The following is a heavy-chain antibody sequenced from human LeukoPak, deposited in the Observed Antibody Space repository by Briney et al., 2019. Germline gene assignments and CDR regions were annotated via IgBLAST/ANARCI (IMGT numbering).Heavy chain of an antibody. Sequence: GGSLRLSCAASGFTFSSYGMHWVRQAPGKGLEWVAVIWYDGSNKYYADSVKGRFTISRDNSKNTLYLQMNSLRAEDTAVYYCAKDGDYVWGSYRYMYYFDYWGQGTLVIVSS. CDR1: GFTFSSYG. D-gene: IGHD3-16*02. V-gene: IGHV3-33*06. CDR2: IWYDGSNK. J-gene: IGHJ4*02. CDR3: AKDGDYVWGSYRYMYYFDY.